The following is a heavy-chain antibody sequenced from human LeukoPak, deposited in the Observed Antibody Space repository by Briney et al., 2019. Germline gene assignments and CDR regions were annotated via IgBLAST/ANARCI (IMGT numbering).Heavy chain of an antibody. CDR2: ITNSGGDT. Sequence: GGSLRLSCAASGFTFSNYAMNWVRQAPGKGLEWVSAITNSGGDTYYADSVRGRFTISRDNSKNTLYLQMNSLRAEDTAVYYCAKAVVRGVPAPFDYWGQGTLVTVSS. CDR3: AKAVVRGVPAPFDY. V-gene: IGHV3-23*01. D-gene: IGHD3-10*01. CDR1: GFTFSNYA. J-gene: IGHJ4*02.